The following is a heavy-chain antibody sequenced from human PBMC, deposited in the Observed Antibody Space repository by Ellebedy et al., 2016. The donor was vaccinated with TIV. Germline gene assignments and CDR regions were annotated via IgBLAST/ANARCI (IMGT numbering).Heavy chain of an antibody. D-gene: IGHD3-10*01. J-gene: IGHJ4*02. V-gene: IGHV3-23*01. CDR1: GFTFSRFA. Sequence: PGGSLRLSCAVSGFTFSRFAMTWVCQAPGKGLEWVSTISHTGSRTYYADSVEGRFIISRDNSKKTLYLQMKSLRAEDTAVYYCAKGRGGGSDTSAPRYYFDYWGLGTLVTVSS. CDR2: ISHTGSRT. CDR3: AKGRGGGSDTSAPRYYFDY.